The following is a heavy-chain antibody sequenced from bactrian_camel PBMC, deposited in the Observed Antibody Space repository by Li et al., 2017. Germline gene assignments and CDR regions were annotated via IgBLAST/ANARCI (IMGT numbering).Heavy chain of an antibody. D-gene: IGHD2*01. CDR2: IDGAGTP. CDR3: ATRFGDSWHANRAFGY. J-gene: IGHJ6*01. V-gene: IGHV3S57*01. Sequence: SLRLSCAASDNTLRRRCWGWFRQPPGKEREGVAVIDGAGTPAYTHSVKDRFTLSQLNNTLYLQMTRLQSEDTALYYCATRFGDSWHANRAFGYWGQGTQVTVS. CDR1: DNTLRRRC.